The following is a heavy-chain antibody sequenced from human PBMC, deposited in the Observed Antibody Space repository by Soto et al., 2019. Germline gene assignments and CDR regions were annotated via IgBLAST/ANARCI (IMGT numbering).Heavy chain of an antibody. D-gene: IGHD2-8*01. CDR3: AKDIGVCYTYYRDGMDV. V-gene: IGHV3-7*05. CDR2: IRKDGSKT. CDR1: GFTFSSGW. Sequence: GGALRLSCAASGFTFSSGWMTWVRQAPGKGLEWVANIRKDGSKTSYLDSVRGRFTISRDNSKNSLYLQMNSLRTEDTALYYCAKDIGVCYTYYRDGMDVWSQRTTVTVSS. J-gene: IGHJ6*02.